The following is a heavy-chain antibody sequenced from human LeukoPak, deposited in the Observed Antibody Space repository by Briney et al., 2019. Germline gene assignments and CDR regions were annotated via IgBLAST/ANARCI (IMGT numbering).Heavy chain of an antibody. V-gene: IGHV3-21*01. CDR3: AILPKEYGDPAGINY. Sequence: GGSLRLSCAASGFTFSSYSMNWVRQAPGKGLEWVSSISSSSSYIYYADSVKGRFTISRDNAKNSLYLQMNSLRAEDTAVYYCAILPKEYGDPAGINYWGQGTLVTVSS. CDR1: GFTFSSYS. J-gene: IGHJ4*02. CDR2: ISSSSSYI. D-gene: IGHD4-17*01.